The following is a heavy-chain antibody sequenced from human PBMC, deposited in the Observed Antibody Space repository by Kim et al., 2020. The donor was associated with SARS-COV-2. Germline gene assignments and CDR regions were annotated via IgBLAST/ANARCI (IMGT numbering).Heavy chain of an antibody. CDR1: GGSISSYY. J-gene: IGHJ2*01. Sequence: SETLSLTCTVSGGSISSYYWSWIRQPPGKGLEWIGYIYYSGSTNYNPSLKSRVTISVDTSKNQFSLKLSSVTAADTAVYYCAREGPPRSSGYYPYWYFDLWGRGTLVTVSS. V-gene: IGHV4-59*01. D-gene: IGHD3-22*01. CDR2: IYYSGST. CDR3: AREGPPRSSGYYPYWYFDL.